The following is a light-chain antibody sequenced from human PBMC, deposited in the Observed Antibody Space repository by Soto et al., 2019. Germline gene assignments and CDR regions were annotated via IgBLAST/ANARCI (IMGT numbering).Light chain of an antibody. J-gene: IGLJ1*01. CDR2: DVS. CDR3: SSYTSSSLYA. Sequence: QSALTQPASVSGSPGQSITISCTGTSSDVGGYNYVSWYQQHPGKAPKLMIYDVSNRPSGVSNRFSGSKSGNTASLTISRLQAEDEADYYCSSYTSSSLYAFGTGTKVTVL. CDR1: SSDVGGYNY. V-gene: IGLV2-14*01.